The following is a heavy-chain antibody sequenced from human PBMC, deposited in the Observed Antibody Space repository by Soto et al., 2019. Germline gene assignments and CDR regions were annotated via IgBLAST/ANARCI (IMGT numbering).Heavy chain of an antibody. CDR1: GGSISGYY. J-gene: IGHJ5*02. V-gene: IGHV4-34*01. CDR2: IAHSGRT. CDR3: AREQMWARGWFDP. D-gene: IGHD1-26*01. Sequence: SETLSLTCAVYGGSISGYYWSWIRQPPGKGLEWIGEIAHSGRTNYNPSLKSRVTISVDTSKNQFSLKLSSVTAADTAMYYCAREQMWARGWFDPWGQGTLVTVSS.